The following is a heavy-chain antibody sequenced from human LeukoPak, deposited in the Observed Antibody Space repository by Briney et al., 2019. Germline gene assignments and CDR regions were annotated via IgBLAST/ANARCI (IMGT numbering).Heavy chain of an antibody. D-gene: IGHD1-7*01. CDR2: IYYSGST. Sequence: PSETLSLTCTVSGGSVSSGSYYWTWIRQPPGKGLEWIGYIYYSGSTNYNPSLKSRVTISVDTSKNQFSLKLSSVTAADTAAYYCAREGAYNWNYGLYYFDYWGQGTLVTVSS. J-gene: IGHJ4*02. CDR1: GGSVSSGSYY. CDR3: AREGAYNWNYGLYYFDY. V-gene: IGHV4-61*01.